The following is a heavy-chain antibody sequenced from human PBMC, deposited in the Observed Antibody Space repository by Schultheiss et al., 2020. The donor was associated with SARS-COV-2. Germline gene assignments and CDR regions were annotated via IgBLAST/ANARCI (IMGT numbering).Heavy chain of an antibody. J-gene: IGHJ6*02. D-gene: IGHD1-7*01. V-gene: IGHV1-24*01. CDR1: GYTLTELS. CDR2: FDPEDGET. Sequence: ASVKVSCKVSGYTLTELSMHWVRQAPGKGLEWMGGFDPEDGETIYAQKFQGRVTMTEDTSTSTVYMELSSLRSEDTAVYYCASTGTTFLGISVYYYGMDVWGQGTTVTVSS. CDR3: ASTGTTFLGISVYYYGMDV.